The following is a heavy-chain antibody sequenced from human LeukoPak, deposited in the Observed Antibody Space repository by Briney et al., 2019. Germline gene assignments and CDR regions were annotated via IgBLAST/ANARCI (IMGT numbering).Heavy chain of an antibody. CDR3: TTDRSGCSSTSCRDY. V-gene: IGHV3-15*01. D-gene: IGHD2-2*01. J-gene: IGHJ4*02. Sequence: NPGGSLRLSCAASGFTFSNPWMSWVRHAPGKGLECVARIKSKSDGGTTDYAALVKGRFTISRDDSKNTLYLQMNSLKTEDTAVYYCTTDRSGCSSTSCRDYWGQGTLVTVSS. CDR2: IKSKSDGGTT. CDR1: GFTFSNPW.